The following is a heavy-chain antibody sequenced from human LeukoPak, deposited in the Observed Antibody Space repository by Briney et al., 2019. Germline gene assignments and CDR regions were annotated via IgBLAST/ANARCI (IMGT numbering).Heavy chain of an antibody. V-gene: IGHV5-51*01. Sequence: GESLKLSCQASRYPFSDLWIGWVRQMPGQGLEWMGSVYPADSDTRYSPSFQGQVTISADKSISTAYLQWSSLKASDTAMYYCARQPMIVDSLSWFDPWGQGTLVTVSS. CDR3: ARQPMIVDSLSWFDP. J-gene: IGHJ5*02. D-gene: IGHD3-22*01. CDR1: RYPFSDLW. CDR2: VYPADSDT.